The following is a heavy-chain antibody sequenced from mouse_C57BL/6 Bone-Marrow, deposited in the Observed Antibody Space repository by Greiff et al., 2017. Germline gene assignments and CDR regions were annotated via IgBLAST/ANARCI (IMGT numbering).Heavy chain of an antibody. V-gene: IGHV1-58*01. CDR2: IYIGNGYT. Sequence: EVKLVESGAELVRPGSSVKMSCKTSGYTFTSYGINWVKQRPGQGLEWIGYIYIGNGYTEYNEKFKGKATLTSDTSSSTAYMQLSSLTSEDSAIYFCARCVPFTTVVATGFDYWGQGTTLTVSS. J-gene: IGHJ2*01. D-gene: IGHD1-1*01. CDR1: GYTFTSYG. CDR3: ARCVPFTTVVATGFDY.